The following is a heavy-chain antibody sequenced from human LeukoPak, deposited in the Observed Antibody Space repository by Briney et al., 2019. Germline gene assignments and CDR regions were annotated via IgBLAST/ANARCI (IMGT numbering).Heavy chain of an antibody. Sequence: SETLSLTCTVSGGSISSYYWSWIRQPPGKGLEWIGYIYYSGSTNYNPSLKSRVTISVDTSKNQFSLKLSSVTAADTAVYYCARGRVDIVATAWFGPWGQGTLVTVSS. V-gene: IGHV4-59*08. D-gene: IGHD5-12*01. J-gene: IGHJ5*02. CDR1: GGSISSYY. CDR3: ARGRVDIVATAWFGP. CDR2: IYYSGST.